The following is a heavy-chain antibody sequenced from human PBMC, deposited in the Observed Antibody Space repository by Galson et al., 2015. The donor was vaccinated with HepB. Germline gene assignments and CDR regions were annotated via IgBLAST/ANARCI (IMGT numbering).Heavy chain of an antibody. D-gene: IGHD3-9*01. CDR1: TFTFSSYW. V-gene: IGHV3-74*01. Sequence: SLRLSCAASTFTFSSYWMHWVRRSPGKGLMWGSRINPDGRNTSYADSVKGRFTVTRDNAKQTLFLQMDGLRVEDTAVYFCTRDSFDGQYYYGVDIWGHGPTVTVSS. CDR2: INPDGRNT. CDR3: TRDSFDGQYYYGVDI. J-gene: IGHJ6*02.